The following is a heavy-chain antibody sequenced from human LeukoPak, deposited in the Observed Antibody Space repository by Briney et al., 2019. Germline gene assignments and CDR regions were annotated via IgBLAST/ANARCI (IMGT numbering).Heavy chain of an antibody. CDR1: GYTFTGYY. D-gene: IGHD3-22*01. Sequence: VASVKVSCKASGYTFTGYYMHWVRQAPGQGLEWMGWINPNSGGTNYAQKFQGRVTMTRDTSISTAYMELSRLRSDDTAVYYCARVSWDSSGYYFGYWGQGTLVTVSS. V-gene: IGHV1-2*02. CDR3: ARVSWDSSGYYFGY. CDR2: INPNSGGT. J-gene: IGHJ4*02.